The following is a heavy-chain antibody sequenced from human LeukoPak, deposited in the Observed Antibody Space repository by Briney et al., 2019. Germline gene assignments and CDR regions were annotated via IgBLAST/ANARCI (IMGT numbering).Heavy chain of an antibody. CDR2: IGSGDKT. V-gene: IGHV3-23*01. D-gene: IGHD1-1*01. CDR1: GFSIGSND. J-gene: IGHJ4*02. CDR3: ATTVWTAKFLDYFDD. Sequence: PGGSLRLSCAVSGFSIGSNDMSWGRQAPGKGLEWVSTIGSGDKTSYADSVKGRFTISRDTSKNTLSLQMNSLRDEDTAVYYCATTVWTAKFLDYFDDWGQGTLVTVSS.